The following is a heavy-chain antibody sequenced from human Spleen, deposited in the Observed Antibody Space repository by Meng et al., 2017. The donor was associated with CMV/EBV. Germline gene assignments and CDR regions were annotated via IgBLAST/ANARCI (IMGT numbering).Heavy chain of an antibody. CDR3: ARDNWADY. CDR2: INEDGSVE. V-gene: IGHV3-7*01. CDR1: GFIFSSNW. Sequence: GGPLRLSCETSGFIFSSNWMSWVRQAPGKGLEWVANINEDGSVEYYVDSVKGRFTISRDNAKNAVYLQMNSLRAEDTAVYYCARDNWADYWGQGTLVTVSS. D-gene: IGHD3-16*01. J-gene: IGHJ4*02.